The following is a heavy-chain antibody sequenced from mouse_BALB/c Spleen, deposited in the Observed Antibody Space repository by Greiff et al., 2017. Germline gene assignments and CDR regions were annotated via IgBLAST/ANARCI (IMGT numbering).Heavy chain of an antibody. J-gene: IGHJ4*01. V-gene: IGHV5-6-3*01. Sequence: EVKLVESGGGLVQPGGSLKLSCAASGFTFSSYGMSWVRQTPDKRLELVATINSNGGSTYYPDIVKGRYTISRDNAKNTLYLQMSSLKSEDTAMDYCARERDHGGAMDYWGQGTSVTVSS. CDR2: INSNGGST. CDR1: GFTFSSYG. CDR3: ARERDHGGAMDY.